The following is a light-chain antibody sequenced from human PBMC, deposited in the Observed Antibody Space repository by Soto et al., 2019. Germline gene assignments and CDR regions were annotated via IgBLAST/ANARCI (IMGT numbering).Light chain of an antibody. CDR1: QSVSSN. Sequence: EIVMTQSPATLSVSPGERATLSCRASQSVSSNLAWYQQKPGQAPRLLIYDASTRATAIPARFSGSGSGTEFTLTISSLQSEDFEVYYCQQYNNWPPKYTFGQGTKLEIK. V-gene: IGKV3-15*01. CDR3: QQYNNWPPKYT. J-gene: IGKJ2*01. CDR2: DAS.